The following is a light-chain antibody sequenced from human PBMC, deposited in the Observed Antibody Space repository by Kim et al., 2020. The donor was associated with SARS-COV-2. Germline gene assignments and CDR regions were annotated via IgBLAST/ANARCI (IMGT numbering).Light chain of an antibody. CDR2: GAS. V-gene: IGKV1-27*01. J-gene: IGKJ1*01. CDR3: QKYNGAPWT. CDR1: QGINND. Sequence: ASVGDRVTITCRASQGINNDLAWYQQKPGKVTNLLIYGASALQSGVPSRFSGRGSGTDFTLTISSLQPEDVAIYYCQKYNGAPWTFGQGTKVDIK.